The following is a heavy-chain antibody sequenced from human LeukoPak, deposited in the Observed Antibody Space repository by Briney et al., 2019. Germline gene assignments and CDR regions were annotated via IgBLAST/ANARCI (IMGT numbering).Heavy chain of an antibody. V-gene: IGHV3-30*02. CDR2: IRYDGSNK. D-gene: IGHD2-2*01. CDR3: AKGSSAALYYFDY. CDR1: GFTFSSYG. Sequence: PGGSLRLSCAASGFTFSSYGMHWVRQAPGKGLEWVAFIRYDGSNKYYADSVKGRFTISRDNSKNTLYLQMNSLRAEDTAVYYCAKGSSAALYYFDYWGQGTLVTVSS. J-gene: IGHJ4*02.